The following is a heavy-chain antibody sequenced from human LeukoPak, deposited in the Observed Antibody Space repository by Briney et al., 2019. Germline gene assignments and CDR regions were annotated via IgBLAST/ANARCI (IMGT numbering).Heavy chain of an antibody. V-gene: IGHV4-59*08. CDR1: GGSISRYY. CDR3: ARHFTSEKGYCSGGSCYGEYYFDY. D-gene: IGHD2-15*01. Sequence: SETLSLTCTVSGGSISRYYWSWIRQPPGKGLEWIGYIYYSGSTNYYPSLKSRVTISVDTSKNQFSLKLSSVTAADTAVYYCARHFTSEKGYCSGGSCYGEYYFDYWGQGTLVTVSS. CDR2: IYYSGST. J-gene: IGHJ4*02.